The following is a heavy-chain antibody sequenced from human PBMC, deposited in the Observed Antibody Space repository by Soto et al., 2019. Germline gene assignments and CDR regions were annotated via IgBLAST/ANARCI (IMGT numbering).Heavy chain of an antibody. D-gene: IGHD3-22*01. CDR3: AKDLSLTYYYDSSGSGFDY. Sequence: PGGSLRLSCAASGFTFSSYGMSWVRQAPGKGLEWVSAISGSGASTYYADSVKGRFTISRDNSKNTLYLQMNSLRAEDTAVYYCAKDLSLTYYYDSSGSGFDYWGQGTLVTVSS. CDR1: GFTFSSYG. J-gene: IGHJ4*02. V-gene: IGHV3-23*01. CDR2: ISGSGAST.